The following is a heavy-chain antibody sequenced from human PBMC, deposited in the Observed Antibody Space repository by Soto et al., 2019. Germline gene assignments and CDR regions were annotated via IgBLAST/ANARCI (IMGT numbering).Heavy chain of an antibody. D-gene: IGHD3-16*02. CDR2: ISGSGGST. CDR1: GFTFSSYA. Sequence: GGSLRLSCAASGFTFSSYAMSWVRQAPGKGLEWVSAISGSGGSTYYADSVKGRFTISRDNSKNTLYLQMNSLRAEDTAVYYCAKVGYDYIWGSYRNAGFDYWGQGTLVTVSS. CDR3: AKVGYDYIWGSYRNAGFDY. V-gene: IGHV3-23*01. J-gene: IGHJ4*02.